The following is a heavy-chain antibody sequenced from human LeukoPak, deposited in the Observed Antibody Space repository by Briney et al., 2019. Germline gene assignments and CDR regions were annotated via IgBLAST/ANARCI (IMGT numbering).Heavy chain of an antibody. D-gene: IGHD6-13*01. J-gene: IGHJ4*02. CDR1: GFTFSTYA. CDR3: ARVGARGAAAGTRGDY. V-gene: IGHV3-23*01. Sequence: GGSLRLSCAASGFTFSTYAMSWVRQAPGRGLEWVSVISNSGNSTYYADSVKGRFTISRDNSKSTLFLQMSGLRAEDTAIYDCARVGARGAAAGTRGDYWGQGALVTVS. CDR2: ISNSGNST.